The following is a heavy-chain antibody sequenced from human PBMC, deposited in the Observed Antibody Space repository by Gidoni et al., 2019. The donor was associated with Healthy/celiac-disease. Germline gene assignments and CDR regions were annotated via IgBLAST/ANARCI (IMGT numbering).Heavy chain of an antibody. V-gene: IGHV4-39*01. CDR3: ARHVRPIAAAGTTADY. Sequence: QLQLQESGPGLVKPSETLYLTCTVSGGSISRSSYYWGWIRQPPGQGLEWIGSIYYSGSTYYNPSLKSRVTISVDTSKNQFSLKLSSVTAADTAVYYCARHVRPIAAAGTTADYWGQGTLVTVSS. CDR1: GGSISRSSYY. D-gene: IGHD6-13*01. J-gene: IGHJ4*02. CDR2: IYYSGST.